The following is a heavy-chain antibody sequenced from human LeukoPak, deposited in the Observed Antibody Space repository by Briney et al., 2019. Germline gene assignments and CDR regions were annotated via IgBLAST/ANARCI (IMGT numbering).Heavy chain of an antibody. CDR3: ARGSDTAMGVDYYYGIDV. J-gene: IGHJ6*04. CDR2: IYYSGST. CDR1: GGSISSYL. V-gene: IGHV4-59*01. Sequence: SGTLSLTCMVPGGSISSYLWSWIGQPPGKGLEGVGYIYYSGSTNYNPSLKSRVTISVDTSKNQSSLKLSAVTAADTAVYYCARGSDTAMGVDYYYGIDVWGKGTTVTVSS. D-gene: IGHD5-18*01.